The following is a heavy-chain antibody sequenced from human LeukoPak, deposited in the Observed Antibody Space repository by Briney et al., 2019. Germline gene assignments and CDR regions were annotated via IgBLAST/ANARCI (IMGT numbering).Heavy chain of an antibody. CDR1: GFTLRSYD. Sequence: GGALRLSCAASGFTLRSYDMSWVRQAPGKGLEWVAATSGSGVNSYYADSERGRFTISRDNSQNTLYLQMDSLRAEDTALYYCAKEYSGYDFDYWGQGTLVIVSS. CDR2: TSGSGVNS. J-gene: IGHJ4*02. V-gene: IGHV3-23*01. D-gene: IGHD5-12*01. CDR3: AKEYSGYDFDY.